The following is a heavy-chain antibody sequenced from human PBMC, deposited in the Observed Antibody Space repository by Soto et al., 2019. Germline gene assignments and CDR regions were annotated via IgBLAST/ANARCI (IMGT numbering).Heavy chain of an antibody. CDR1: GGSISSGGYS. Sequence: QLQLQESGSGLVKPSQTLSLTCAVSGGSISSGGYSWSWIRQPPGKGLEWIGYIYHSGSTYYNPSLKSRVNISVDRSKTQFSLKLSSVTAAATAVYYCARGGGSGNVDGMDVWGQGTTVTVSS. CDR2: IYHSGST. V-gene: IGHV4-30-2*01. J-gene: IGHJ6*02. D-gene: IGHD3-10*01. CDR3: ARGGGSGNVDGMDV.